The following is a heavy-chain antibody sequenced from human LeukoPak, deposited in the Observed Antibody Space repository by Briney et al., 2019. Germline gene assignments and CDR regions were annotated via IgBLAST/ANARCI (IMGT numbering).Heavy chain of an antibody. CDR3: ARERKSSYDTLTGYYKSDAFDI. Sequence: ASVKVSCKAAGYSLITYGISWVRQAPGHGLEWMGWISAYNGNTNYAQKLQGRVTVTTDTSTNTAYMELRSLRSDETAVYYCARERKSSYDTLTGYYKSDAFDIWGQGTMVTVSS. CDR2: ISAYNGNT. V-gene: IGHV1-18*01. CDR1: GYSLITYG. J-gene: IGHJ3*02. D-gene: IGHD3-9*01.